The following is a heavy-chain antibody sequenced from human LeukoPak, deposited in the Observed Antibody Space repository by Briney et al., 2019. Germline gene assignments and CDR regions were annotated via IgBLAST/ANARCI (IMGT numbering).Heavy chain of an antibody. D-gene: IGHD3-22*01. CDR3: AREASITMIVVVDPDAFDI. CDR1: GYTFTGYY. J-gene: IGHJ3*02. V-gene: IGHV1-2*02. Sequence: GASVKVSCKASGYTFTGYYMHWVRQAPGQGLEWMGWINPNSGGTNYAQKFQGRVTMTRDTSISTAYMELSRLRSDDTAVYYCAREASITMIVVVDPDAFDIWGRGTMVTVSS. CDR2: INPNSGGT.